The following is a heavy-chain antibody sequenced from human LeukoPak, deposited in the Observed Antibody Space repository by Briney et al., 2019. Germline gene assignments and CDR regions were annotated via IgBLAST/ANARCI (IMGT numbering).Heavy chain of an antibody. J-gene: IGHJ4*02. CDR1: GYTFTSYY. CDR2: INPSGGST. V-gene: IGHV1-46*01. Sequence: ASVKVSCKASGYTFTSYYMHWVRQAPGQGLERMGIINPSGGSTSYARKFQGRVTMTRDTSTSTVYMELSSLRSEDTAVYYCARGSDYDFWSGYPRGDYFDYWGQGTLVTVSS. D-gene: IGHD3-3*01. CDR3: ARGSDYDFWSGYPRGDYFDY.